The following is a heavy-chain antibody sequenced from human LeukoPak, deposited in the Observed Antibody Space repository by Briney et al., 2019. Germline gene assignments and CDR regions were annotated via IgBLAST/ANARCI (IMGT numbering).Heavy chain of an antibody. D-gene: IGHD3-22*01. V-gene: IGHV3-21*01. CDR3: ARDVVVVTTKVYYYMDV. J-gene: IGHJ6*03. Sequence: GGSLRLSCAASGFTFNSYSMNWVRQAPGKGLEWVSSISSSTTYIYYADSVKGRFTISRDNAKNSLYLQMNSLRAEDTAVYYCARDVVVVTTKVYYYMDVWGKGTTVTISS. CDR1: GFTFNSYS. CDR2: ISSSTTYI.